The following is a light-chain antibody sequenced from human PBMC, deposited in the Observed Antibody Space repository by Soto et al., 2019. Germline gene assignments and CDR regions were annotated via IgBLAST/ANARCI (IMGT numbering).Light chain of an antibody. J-gene: IGLJ2*01. CDR3: CSYAGGYVFEVI. CDR2: DVT. V-gene: IGLV2-11*01. Sequence: QSVLTQPRSVSGSPGQSVTISCTGTSSDVDDYNYVSWYQQHPDTAPKLTIYDVTKRPSGVPDRFSGSKSGNTASLTISGLQAEDEADYYCCSYAGGYVFEVIFGGGTKLTVL. CDR1: SSDVDDYNY.